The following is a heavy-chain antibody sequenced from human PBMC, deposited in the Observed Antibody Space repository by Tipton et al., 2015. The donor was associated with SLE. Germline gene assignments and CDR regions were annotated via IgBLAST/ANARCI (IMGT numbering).Heavy chain of an antibody. CDR3: ARHPGLRYFDL. Sequence: TLSLTCSVSSYSIYNGFYWGWIRQSPGKGLEWIAYVYYSGSTGYNPSLKSRVTTSRDTSKNQFSLKLTSVTAADTAVYYCARHPGLRYFDLWGRGTLVTVSS. D-gene: IGHD6-25*01. CDR1: SYSIYNGFY. J-gene: IGHJ2*01. CDR2: VYYSGST. V-gene: IGHV4-38-2*01.